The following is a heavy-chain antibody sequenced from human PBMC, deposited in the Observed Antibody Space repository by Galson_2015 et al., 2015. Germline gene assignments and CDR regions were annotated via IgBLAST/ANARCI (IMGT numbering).Heavy chain of an antibody. CDR3: ARDNEGYCSDGHCYSYYYYGMDV. CDR2: IYSGGDT. V-gene: IGHV3-66*02. J-gene: IGHJ6*02. Sequence: SLRLSCAASGFRVISSYMTWVRQGPGKGLGWVSAIYSGGDTKYAGSVQGRFTISRDNVENTLFLQLTDLRPEDTAIYYCARDNEGYCSDGHCYSYYYYGMDVWGQGTTVTVSS. CDR1: GFRVISSY. D-gene: IGHD2-15*01.